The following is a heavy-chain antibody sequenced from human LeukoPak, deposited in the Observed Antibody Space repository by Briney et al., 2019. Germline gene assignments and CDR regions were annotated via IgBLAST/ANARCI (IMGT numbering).Heavy chain of an antibody. V-gene: IGHV4-39*02. CDR1: GRSISISRYH. J-gene: IGHJ4*02. CDR2: VFFSGST. D-gene: IGHD3-16*02. CDR3: ARLAIVFDY. Sequence: PSETLSLTCTFSGRSISISRYHCGLIRQPPGNGLEWLGSVFFSGSTYYTPSLKSRVTIPVDTSTNHFFLKPSSVTASDTALYFWARLAIVFDYWGQGTPVTVSS.